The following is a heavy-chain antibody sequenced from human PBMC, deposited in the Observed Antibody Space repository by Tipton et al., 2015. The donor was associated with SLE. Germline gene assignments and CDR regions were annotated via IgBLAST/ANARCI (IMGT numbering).Heavy chain of an antibody. CDR1: GGSFSGYY. D-gene: IGHD2-15*01. Sequence: LRLSCAVYGGSFSGYYWTWIRQPPGKGLEWIGEINHSGSTNYNPSLKSRVTISVDTSKNQFSLKLSSVTAADTAVYYCARRAIGYCSGGSCFDVFDIWGQGTMVTVSS. V-gene: IGHV4-34*01. CDR2: INHSGST. J-gene: IGHJ3*02. CDR3: ARRAIGYCSGGSCFDVFDI.